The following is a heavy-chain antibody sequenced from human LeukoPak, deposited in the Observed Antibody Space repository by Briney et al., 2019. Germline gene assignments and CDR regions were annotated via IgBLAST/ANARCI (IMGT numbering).Heavy chain of an antibody. Sequence: ASVTVSCKASGYTFTGYYMHWVRQAPGQGLEWMGWINPNSGGTNYAQKFQGRVTMTRDTSISTAYMELSRLRSDDTAVYYCARELVGTVTKVVYWFDPWGQGTLVTVSS. CDR3: ARELVGTVTKVVYWFDP. J-gene: IGHJ5*02. CDR1: GYTFTGYY. CDR2: INPNSGGT. V-gene: IGHV1-2*02. D-gene: IGHD4-23*01.